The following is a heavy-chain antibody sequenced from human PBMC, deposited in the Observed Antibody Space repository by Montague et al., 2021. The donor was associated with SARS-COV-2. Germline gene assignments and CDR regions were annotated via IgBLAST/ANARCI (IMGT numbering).Heavy chain of an antibody. J-gene: IGHJ4*02. CDR2: IYHSGFT. CDR1: GVSLSTSTC. Sequence: SETLSLTCVVSGVSLSTSTCWGWVRQSPGKGLEWVGEIYHSGFTQYNPSVKGRVSISLDDSRSQFSLRLTSVTAADTAVYFCARGGLGSSGFDYWGQGTLVTVSS. D-gene: IGHD1-1*01. CDR3: ARGGLGSSGFDY. V-gene: IGHV4-4*02.